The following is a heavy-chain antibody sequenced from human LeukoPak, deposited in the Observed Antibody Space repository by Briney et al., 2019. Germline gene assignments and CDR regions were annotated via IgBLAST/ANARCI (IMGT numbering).Heavy chain of an antibody. CDR2: ISSSSSTI. Sequence: GGSLRLSCAASGFTFSSYSMNWVRQAPGKGLEWVSYISSSSSTIYYADSVKGRFTISRDNAKNSLYLQMNSLRAEDTAVYYCARVFNYYDSSGQHTLDYWGQGTLVTVSS. V-gene: IGHV3-48*01. CDR3: ARVFNYYDSSGQHTLDY. D-gene: IGHD3-22*01. J-gene: IGHJ4*02. CDR1: GFTFSSYS.